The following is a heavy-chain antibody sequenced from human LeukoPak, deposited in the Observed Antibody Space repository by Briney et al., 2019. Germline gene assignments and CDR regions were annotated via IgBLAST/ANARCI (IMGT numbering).Heavy chain of an antibody. V-gene: IGHV3-48*02. D-gene: IGHD1-26*01. Sequence: PGGSLRLSCAASGFTFSSYSMNWVRQAPGKGLEWVSYISSSSTIYYADSVKGRFTISRDNAKNSLYLHLNSLRDEDTAVYYCARDPRPYSGSGLHFDIWGQGTLVTVSS. CDR1: GFTFSSYS. CDR3: ARDPRPYSGSGLHFDI. CDR2: ISSSSTI. J-gene: IGHJ3*02.